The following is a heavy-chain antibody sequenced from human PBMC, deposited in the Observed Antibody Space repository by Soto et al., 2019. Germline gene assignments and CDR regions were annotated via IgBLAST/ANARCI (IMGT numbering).Heavy chain of an antibody. CDR3: ARDRLGYYGMDV. CDR1: GFTFSSYS. CDR2: ISSSSTI. Sequence: GGSLRLSCAASGFTFSSYSMNWVRQAPGKGLEWVSYISSSSTIYYADSVKGRFTISRDNAKNSLYLQMNSLRDEDTAVYYCARDRLGYYGMDVWGQGTTVTVSS. J-gene: IGHJ6*02. D-gene: IGHD6-19*01. V-gene: IGHV3-48*02.